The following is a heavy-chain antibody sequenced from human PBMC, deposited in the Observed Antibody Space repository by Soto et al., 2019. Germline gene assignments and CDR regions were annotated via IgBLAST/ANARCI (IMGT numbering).Heavy chain of an antibody. CDR2: ISWNSGSI. CDR3: AKGVVGGVGYYGMDV. D-gene: IGHD1-26*01. CDR1: GFTFDDYA. V-gene: IGHV3-9*01. J-gene: IGHJ6*02. Sequence: EVQLVESGGGLVQPGRSLRLSCAASGFTFDDYAMHWVRQAPGKGLEWVSGISWNSGSIGYADSVKGRFTISRDNAKNSLHLQMNSLRAEDTALYYCAKGVVGGVGYYGMDVWGQGTTVTVSS.